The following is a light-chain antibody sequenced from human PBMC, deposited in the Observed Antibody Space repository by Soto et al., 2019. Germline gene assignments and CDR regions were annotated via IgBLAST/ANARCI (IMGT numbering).Light chain of an antibody. Sequence: EIVVTQSPATVAVCPGETATLSCRASQSVSRYLAWYQHRPGQAPRLLIYDASTRATGIPARFSGSGSGTEFTLTISGLQSEEWAVDSCQQCSDGPLFTFGQGTRLEIK. CDR3: QQCSDGPLFT. CDR1: QSVSRY. V-gene: IGKV3-15*01. CDR2: DAS. J-gene: IGKJ5*01.